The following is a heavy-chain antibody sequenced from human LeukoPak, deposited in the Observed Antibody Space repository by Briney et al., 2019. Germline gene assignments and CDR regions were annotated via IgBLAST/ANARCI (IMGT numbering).Heavy chain of an antibody. Sequence: SETLSLTCTVSGGSISSSSYYWGWIRQPPGKGLEWIGSIYYSGSTYYNPSLKSRVTISVDTSKNQFSLKLSSVTAADTAVYYCARVFPTYYDILTGSYYYYYMDVWGKGTTVTVSS. D-gene: IGHD3-9*01. CDR2: IYYSGST. CDR1: GGSISSSSYY. CDR3: ARVFPTYYDILTGSYYYYYMDV. J-gene: IGHJ6*03. V-gene: IGHV4-39*07.